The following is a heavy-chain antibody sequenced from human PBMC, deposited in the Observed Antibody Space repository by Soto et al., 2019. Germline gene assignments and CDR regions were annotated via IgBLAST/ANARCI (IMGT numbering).Heavy chain of an antibody. V-gene: IGHV4-39*01. D-gene: IGHD5-12*01. Sequence: SETLSLTCTVSGGSISSSSYYWGWIRQPPGKGLEWIGSIYYSGSTYYNPSLKSRVTISVDTSKNQFSLKLSSVTAADTAVYYCARHSASGYETFDYWGQGTLVTVSS. CDR3: ARHSASGYETFDY. CDR1: GGSISSSSYY. J-gene: IGHJ4*02. CDR2: IYYSGST.